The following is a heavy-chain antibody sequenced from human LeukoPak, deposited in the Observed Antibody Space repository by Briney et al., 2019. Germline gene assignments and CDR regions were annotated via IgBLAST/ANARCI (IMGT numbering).Heavy chain of an antibody. Sequence: PGGSLRLSCAASGFTFSSHRMNWVRQAPGKGLEWVSSISGSSNYIHSADSVKGRFTISRDNTKNSLYLQMNSLRAEDTAVYYCARDNDYYDSSGYYLDYWGQGTLVTVSS. J-gene: IGHJ4*02. CDR1: GFTFSSHR. D-gene: IGHD3-22*01. CDR2: ISGSSNYI. CDR3: ARDNDYYDSSGYYLDY. V-gene: IGHV3-21*01.